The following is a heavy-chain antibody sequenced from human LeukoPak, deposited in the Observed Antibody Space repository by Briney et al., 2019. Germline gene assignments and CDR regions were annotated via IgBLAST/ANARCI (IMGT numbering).Heavy chain of an antibody. D-gene: IGHD2-15*01. CDR1: GFTFSKYA. V-gene: IGHV3-23*01. CDR3: AKQTGYCSGGTCYFDY. Sequence: GGSLRLSCAASGFTFSKYAMGWDRQAPEKGLEWVSAVSNSGGSTSYADSVKGRFTVSSDNSKNTLYLQMNSLRAEDTAVYYCAKQTGYCSGGTCYFDYWGQGTLVTVSS. CDR2: VSNSGGST. J-gene: IGHJ4*02.